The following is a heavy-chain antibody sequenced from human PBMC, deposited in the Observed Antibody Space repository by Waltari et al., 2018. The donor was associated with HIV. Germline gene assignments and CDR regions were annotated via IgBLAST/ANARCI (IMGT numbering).Heavy chain of an antibody. CDR2: IKSKTPDKTT. D-gene: IGHD3-10*01. V-gene: IGHV3-15*01. Sequence: EVQLDESGGGLVKRGRSLRLSWAASGFTLSNAWMSGVRQAPGQGLGWVGRIKSKTPDKTTDDAAPVKVRVTITRYDSKNTLYLQMNSLKTEDTAVYYCTTDRRSFGELYFYYYGMDVWGQGTTVTVSS. CDR3: TTDRRSFGELYFYYYGMDV. J-gene: IGHJ6*02. CDR1: GFTLSNAW.